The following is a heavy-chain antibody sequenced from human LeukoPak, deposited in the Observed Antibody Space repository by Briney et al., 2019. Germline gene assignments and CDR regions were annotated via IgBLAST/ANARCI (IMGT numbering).Heavy chain of an antibody. V-gene: IGHV3-74*01. CDR1: GFTFSSYW. Sequence: GGSLRLSCAASGFTFSSYWMDWVRQVPGKGLVWVSGINSDGRMTRYAESVKGRFTISRDNAKNTLYLQMSSLRAKDTAVYYCARVGSTDSPHAFDIWGQGTTVTVSS. J-gene: IGHJ3*02. CDR3: ARVGSTDSPHAFDI. D-gene: IGHD3-22*01. CDR2: INSDGRMT.